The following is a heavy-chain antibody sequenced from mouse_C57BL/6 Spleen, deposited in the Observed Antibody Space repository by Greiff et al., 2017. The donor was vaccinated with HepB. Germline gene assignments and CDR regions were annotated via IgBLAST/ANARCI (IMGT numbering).Heavy chain of an antibody. CDR3: ARDRHFYYFDY. J-gene: IGHJ2*01. CDR1: GYSITSGYY. V-gene: IGHV3-6*01. D-gene: IGHD3-1*01. CDR2: ISYDGSN. Sequence: DVKLQESGPGLVKPSQSLSLTCSVTGYSITSGYYWNWIRQFPGNKLEWMGYISYDGSNNYNPSLKNRISITRDTSKNQFFLKLNSVTTEDTATYYCARDRHFYYFDYWGQGTTLTVSS.